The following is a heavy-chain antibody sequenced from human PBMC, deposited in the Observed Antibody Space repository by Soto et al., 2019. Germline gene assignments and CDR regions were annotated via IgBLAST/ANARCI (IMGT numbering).Heavy chain of an antibody. CDR2: MNPHSGQT. Sequence: ASVKVSCKASAYTFTNYDFNWVRQAPGQGLEWMGWMNPHSGQTGYAQRFQGRVTMTKDTSTSTAYMELGSLTSDDTAVYYCGLGTRTFDLWGQGTLVTVSS. D-gene: IGHD6-19*01. CDR1: AYTFTNYD. CDR3: GLGTRTFDL. V-gene: IGHV1-8*01. J-gene: IGHJ4*02.